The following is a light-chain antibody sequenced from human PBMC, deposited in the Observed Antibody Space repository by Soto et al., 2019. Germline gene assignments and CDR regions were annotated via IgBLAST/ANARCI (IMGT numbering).Light chain of an antibody. CDR3: QHYKFDSVA. V-gene: IGKV1-5*03. J-gene: IGKJ1*01. CDR1: QTLXSG. CDR2: KAS. Sequence: ILLKQSPSPLRGTVADRVTIACRASQTLXSGLGWYQQKPGKAPKLLXDKASTLKTGFPSRFSGSGSGTEFTLTISSLQPAEFAVEDCQHYKFDSVASGQGAKVDIK.